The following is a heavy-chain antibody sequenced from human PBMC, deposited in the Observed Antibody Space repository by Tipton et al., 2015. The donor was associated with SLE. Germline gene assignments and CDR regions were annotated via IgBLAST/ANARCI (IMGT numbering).Heavy chain of an antibody. D-gene: IGHD2-15*01. CDR3: ARGAITPIPFDP. V-gene: IGHV4-34*01. CDR1: GGSISSYY. CDR2: INHSGST. J-gene: IGHJ5*02. Sequence: TLSLTCTVSGGSISSYYWSWIRQPPGKGLEWIGEINHSGSTNYNPSLKSRVTISVDTSKNQFSLKLSSVTAADTAVYYCARGAITPIPFDPWGQGTLVTVSS.